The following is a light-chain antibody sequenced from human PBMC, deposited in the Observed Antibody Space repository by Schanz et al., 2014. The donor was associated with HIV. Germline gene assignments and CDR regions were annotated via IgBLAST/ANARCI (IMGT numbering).Light chain of an antibody. CDR2: LNSDGSH. CDR1: SGHSSYA. J-gene: IGLJ3*02. V-gene: IGLV4-69*01. Sequence: QPVLTQSPSASASLGASVKLTCTLSSGHSSYAIAWHQQQPEKGPRYLMNLNSDGSHRKGDGIPDRFSGTSSGAERYLTISSLQSEDEADYYCQTWDTGIRVFGGGTKVTVL. CDR3: QTWDTGIRV.